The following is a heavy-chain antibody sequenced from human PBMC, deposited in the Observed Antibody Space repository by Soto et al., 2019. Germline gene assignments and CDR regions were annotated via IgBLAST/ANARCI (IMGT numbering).Heavy chain of an antibody. J-gene: IGHJ4*02. CDR1: GASISNHY. V-gene: IGHV4-59*11. CDR3: ARGAEYSGYYFDY. D-gene: IGHD5-12*01. Sequence: PSETLSLTCTVSGASISNHYWSWVRQPPGKGLEWIGYIYYSGSTNYSPSLKSRLTMSLDTSKNQFSLILNSVTAADTAVYYCARGAEYSGYYFDYWAQGTLVTVSS. CDR2: IYYSGST.